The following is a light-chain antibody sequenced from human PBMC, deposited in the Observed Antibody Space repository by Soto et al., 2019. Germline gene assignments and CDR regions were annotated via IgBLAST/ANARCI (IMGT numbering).Light chain of an antibody. CDR1: QSISAT. V-gene: IGKV3-15*01. Sequence: EIVMTQSPATLSVSPGGRATLSCRASQSISATLAWYQQKPGQAPRLLIYGASRRATGFPARFSGSGSGTDFTLTISSLQSEDFAGYYCQQYDNWPWTFGQGTKVEI. CDR2: GAS. J-gene: IGKJ1*01. CDR3: QQYDNWPWT.